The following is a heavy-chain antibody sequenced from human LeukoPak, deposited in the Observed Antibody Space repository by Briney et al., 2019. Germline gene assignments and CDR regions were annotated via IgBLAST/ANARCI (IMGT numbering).Heavy chain of an antibody. CDR2: ISAYNGNT. CDR3: ASPAIFGVPRIEAFDI. CDR1: GYTFTSYG. J-gene: IGHJ3*02. D-gene: IGHD3-3*01. Sequence: GASVKVSCKASGYTFTSYGISWVRQAPGQGLEWMGWISAYNGNTNYAQKLQGRVTMTTDTSTSTAYMELRSLRSDDTAVYYCASPAIFGVPRIEAFDIWGQGTMVTVSS. V-gene: IGHV1-18*01.